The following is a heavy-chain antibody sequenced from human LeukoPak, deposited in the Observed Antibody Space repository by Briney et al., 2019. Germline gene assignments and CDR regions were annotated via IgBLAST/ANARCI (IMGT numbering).Heavy chain of an antibody. Sequence: ASVKVSCKASGGTFSSYAISWVRQAPGQRLEWMGWSNTDNGNTKYSQEFQGRVTITRDTSASTAYMELSSLRSEDMAVYYCARGGSGSYYSPLDYWGQGTQVTVSS. V-gene: IGHV1-3*02. CDR2: SNTDNGNT. CDR1: GGTFSSYA. J-gene: IGHJ4*02. CDR3: ARGGSGSYYSPLDY. D-gene: IGHD1-26*01.